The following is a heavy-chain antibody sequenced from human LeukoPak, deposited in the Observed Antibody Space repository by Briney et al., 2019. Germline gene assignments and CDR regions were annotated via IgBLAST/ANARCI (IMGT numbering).Heavy chain of an antibody. CDR2: ISDTGATT. D-gene: IGHD2-8*01. J-gene: IGHJ4*02. Sequence: GGSLRLSCAGSGFTFSSYAMSWVRQAPGKGLERVSAISDTGATTYDADSVKGRFTISRDNSRSTLYLQMNSLRAEDTALYYCAKDTSIGRYCTNGVCSPFDYWGQGTLVTVSS. V-gene: IGHV3-23*01. CDR1: GFTFSSYA. CDR3: AKDTSIGRYCTNGVCSPFDY.